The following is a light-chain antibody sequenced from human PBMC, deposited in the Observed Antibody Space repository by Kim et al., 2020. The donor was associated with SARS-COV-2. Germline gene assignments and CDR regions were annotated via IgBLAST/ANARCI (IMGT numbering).Light chain of an antibody. J-gene: IGKJ4*01. V-gene: IGKV3-11*01. CDR2: DTS. Sequence: LSPGESATLSCRASQSVSSYLAWYQQKPGQAPRLLIYDTSNRATGIPARFSGSGSGTDFTLTISSLEPEDFAVYFCQQRSNWPFTFGGGTKVEIK. CDR3: QQRSNWPFT. CDR1: QSVSSY.